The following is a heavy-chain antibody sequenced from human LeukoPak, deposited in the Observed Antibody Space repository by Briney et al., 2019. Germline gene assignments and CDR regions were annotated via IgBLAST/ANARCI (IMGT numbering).Heavy chain of an antibody. CDR2: ISSSSSYI. Sequence: GGSLRLSCAASGFTFSGYSMNWVRQAPGKGLEWVSSISSSSSYIYYADPVKGRFTISRDNAKNSLYLQMNSLRAEDTAVYYCARDRVLGDYVFDYWGQGTLVTVSS. CDR3: ARDRVLGDYVFDY. J-gene: IGHJ4*02. V-gene: IGHV3-21*01. D-gene: IGHD4-17*01. CDR1: GFTFSGYS.